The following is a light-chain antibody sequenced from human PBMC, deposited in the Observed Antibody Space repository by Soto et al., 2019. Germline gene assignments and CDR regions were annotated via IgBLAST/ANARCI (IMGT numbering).Light chain of an antibody. J-gene: IGKJ3*01. V-gene: IGKV1-39*01. Sequence: DIQMTQSPSSLSASVGDRVTITCRASQSISDHLNWYHQKPGNAPKLLIYGASSLQSGVPPRFSGSVSGTDFTLSISSLQPEDFGTYYCQQSYSSPVLIFGPGTKVDIK. CDR1: QSISDH. CDR2: GAS. CDR3: QQSYSSPVLI.